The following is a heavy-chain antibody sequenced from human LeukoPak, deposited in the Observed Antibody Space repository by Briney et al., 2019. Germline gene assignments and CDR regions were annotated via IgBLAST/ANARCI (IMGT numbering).Heavy chain of an antibody. D-gene: IGHD1-26*01. CDR2: ISGSGDNT. CDR1: GFTFSGFA. Sequence: PGRSLRLSCAASGFTFSGFAMSWVRRTPGKGLEWASGISGSGDNTLYAASVKGRFTISRDNSKNTLYLEMNSLRAEDTAIYYCAKMKGHPLPKYYMDVWGQGTTVTVSS. J-gene: IGHJ6*01. CDR3: AKMKGHPLPKYYMDV. V-gene: IGHV3-23*01.